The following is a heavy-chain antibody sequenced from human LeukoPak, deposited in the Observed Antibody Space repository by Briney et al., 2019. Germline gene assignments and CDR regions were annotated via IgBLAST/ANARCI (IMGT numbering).Heavy chain of an antibody. D-gene: IGHD3/OR15-3a*01. J-gene: IGHJ3*02. V-gene: IGHV4-59*01. CDR2: IYYSGST. CDR1: GGSISSYY. CDR3: ARRWTGDAFDI. Sequence: PSETLSLTCTVSGGSISSYYWSWIRQPPGKGLEWIEYIYYSGSTNYNPSLKSRVTISVDTSKNQFSLKLSSVTAADTAVYYCARRWTGDAFDIWGKGTMVTVSS.